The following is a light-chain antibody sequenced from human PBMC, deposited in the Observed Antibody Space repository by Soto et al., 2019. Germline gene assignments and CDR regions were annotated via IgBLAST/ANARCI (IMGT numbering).Light chain of an antibody. J-gene: IGKJ5*01. CDR2: DAS. V-gene: IGKV3-11*01. CDR1: QSVSGY. Sequence: EMVLTQSPAALSLSPGERATLSCRASQSVSGYLAWYQQKPGQAPRLLIYDASKRATGIPARFSGSGFGTDFTLTISRLEPEDFAVFFCQQYGTSEIIFGQGTRLEIK. CDR3: QQYGTSEII.